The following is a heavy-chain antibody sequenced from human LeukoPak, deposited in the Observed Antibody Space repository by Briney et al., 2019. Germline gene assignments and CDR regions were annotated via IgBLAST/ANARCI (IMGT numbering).Heavy chain of an antibody. V-gene: IGHV4-59*01. CDR2: LYYTGSA. D-gene: IGHD1-26*01. J-gene: IGHJ4*02. CDR1: GGSLSNYY. CDR3: AREPPYSGSYGVFES. Sequence: PETLSLTCTVSGGSLSNYYWCWIRQPPGKGLEWIGYLYYTGSANYTPSLKSRVTISADTSKNQIFLKLTSVTAADTAVYYSAREPPYSGSYGVFESGGQGTLVTVS.